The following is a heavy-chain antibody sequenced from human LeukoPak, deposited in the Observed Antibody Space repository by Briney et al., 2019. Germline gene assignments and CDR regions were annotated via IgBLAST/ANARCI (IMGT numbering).Heavy chain of an antibody. D-gene: IGHD6-19*01. Sequence: ASVKVSFKASGYTFTTYGFSWVRQAPGQGLEWVGWIIAYNANTNYAQKLQGRVTMTTDTSTSTAYMELRSLRSDDTAVYYCARGSSGWSFYYWGQGTLVTVSS. CDR1: GYTFTTYG. CDR3: ARGSSGWSFYY. J-gene: IGHJ4*02. V-gene: IGHV1-18*01. CDR2: IIAYNANT.